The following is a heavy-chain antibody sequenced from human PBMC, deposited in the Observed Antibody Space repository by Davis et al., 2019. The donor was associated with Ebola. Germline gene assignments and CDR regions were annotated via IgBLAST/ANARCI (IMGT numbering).Heavy chain of an antibody. Sequence: PGGSLRLSCAVSGFTFSSYWMSWVRQAPGKGLEWVSAISANGRTYFADSVKGRFTISRDNARDSLYLQMDSLRVEDTAIYYCARDAFSLSRYDTEDHWGQGTLVTVSS. J-gene: IGHJ4*02. V-gene: IGHV3-21*01. D-gene: IGHD3-9*01. CDR3: ARDAFSLSRYDTEDH. CDR1: GFTFSSYW. CDR2: ISANGRT.